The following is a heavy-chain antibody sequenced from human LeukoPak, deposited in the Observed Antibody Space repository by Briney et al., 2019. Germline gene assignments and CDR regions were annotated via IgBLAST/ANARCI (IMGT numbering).Heavy chain of an antibody. CDR3: ASPGYSSGWPFDY. V-gene: IGHV3-30*19. J-gene: IGHJ4*02. CDR2: ISHDGSNK. D-gene: IGHD6-19*01. CDR1: GFNFGSDA. Sequence: GRSLRLSCTASGFNFGSDAMHWVRQAPGKGLEWVAVISHDGSNKYYADSVKGRFTISRDNSKNTLYLQMNSLRAEDTAVYYCASPGYSSGWPFDYWGQGTLVTVSS.